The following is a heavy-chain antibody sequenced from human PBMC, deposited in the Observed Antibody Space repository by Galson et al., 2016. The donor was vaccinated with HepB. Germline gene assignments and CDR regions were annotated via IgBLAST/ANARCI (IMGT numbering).Heavy chain of an antibody. CDR1: GYTFNNYY. CDR2: INPSGDST. V-gene: IGHV1-46*02. D-gene: IGHD6-13*01. Sequence: SVKVSCKASGYTFNNYYMHWVRQAPGQGPEWMGIINPSGDSTTYAQKFHGRVTMTRDISTSTAYMALISPTSEDTAVYYCAAYGASRAATGTGDWYGMDGCGEGTTVTVSS. CDR3: AAYGASRAATGTGDWYGMDG. J-gene: IGHJ6*04.